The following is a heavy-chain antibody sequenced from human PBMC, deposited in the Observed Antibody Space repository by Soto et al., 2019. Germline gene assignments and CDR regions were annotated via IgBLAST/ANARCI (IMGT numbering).Heavy chain of an antibody. D-gene: IGHD2-2*01. CDR1: VGYFSGYY. CDR3: ARARGSGVVPAAISPYGMDV. J-gene: IGHJ6*02. Sequence: SETQSLTCAVYVGYFSGYYWSWIRQPPGKGLEWIGEINHSGSTNYNPSLKSRVTISVDTSKNQFSLKLSSVTAADTAVYYCARARGSGVVPAAISPYGMDVWGQGTTVTVSS. CDR2: INHSGST. V-gene: IGHV4-34*01.